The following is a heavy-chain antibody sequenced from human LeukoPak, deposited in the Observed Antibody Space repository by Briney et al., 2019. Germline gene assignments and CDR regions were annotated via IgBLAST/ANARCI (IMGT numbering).Heavy chain of an antibody. CDR1: GYTFTSNA. V-gene: IGHV7-4-1*02. CDR3: ARDNAGNIDY. Sequence: GESLKISCQASGYTFTSNAMNWVRQAPGQGLELMGWINTNTGNPTYAQGFTGRFVFSLDTSVSTAYLQISSLKAEDTAVYYCARDNAGNIDYWGQGTLVTVSS. J-gene: IGHJ4*02. CDR2: INTNTGNP. D-gene: IGHD1-1*01.